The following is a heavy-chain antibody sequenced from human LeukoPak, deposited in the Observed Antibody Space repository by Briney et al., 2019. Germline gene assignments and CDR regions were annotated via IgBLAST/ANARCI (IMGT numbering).Heavy chain of an antibody. Sequence: GGSLKLSCAASGFAFSTSWTSWVRQTPGKGLEWVADIKEDGTEKDYVDSVKGRFTVSRDNAENSLYLQMNSLRVDDTAVYYCARDPLNGALDYWGQGTLVTVSS. CDR1: GFAFSTSW. J-gene: IGHJ4*02. V-gene: IGHV3-7*01. CDR2: IKEDGTEK. D-gene: IGHD4-17*01. CDR3: ARDPLNGALDY.